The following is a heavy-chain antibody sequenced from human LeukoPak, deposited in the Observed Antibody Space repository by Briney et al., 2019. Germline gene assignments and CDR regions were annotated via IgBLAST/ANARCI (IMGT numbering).Heavy chain of an antibody. Sequence: GGSLRLSCAASGFTFSTYGMHWVRQAQGKGLEWVALTWYDGSNKNYADSVKGRFTISRDNSKNTLYLQMNSLRGEDTAVYYCARGGLTIAEATTSWFLDYWGQGTLVTVSS. J-gene: IGHJ4*02. CDR2: TWYDGSNK. V-gene: IGHV3-33*01. D-gene: IGHD1-26*01. CDR1: GFTFSTYG. CDR3: ARGGLTIAEATTSWFLDY.